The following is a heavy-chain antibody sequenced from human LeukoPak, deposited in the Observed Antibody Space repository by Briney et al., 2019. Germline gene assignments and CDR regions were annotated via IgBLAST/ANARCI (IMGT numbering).Heavy chain of an antibody. J-gene: IGHJ6*02. V-gene: IGHV3-30*04. CDR2: ISYDGSDK. CDR3: ARGVNYYYYYGMDV. Sequence: GGSLRLSCAASGFTFSSYAMHWVRQAPGKGLEWVAVISYDGSDKYYADSVKGRFTISRDNSKNTLYLQMDSLRAEDAAVYYCARGVNYYYYYGMDVWGQGTTVTVSS. CDR1: GFTFSSYA.